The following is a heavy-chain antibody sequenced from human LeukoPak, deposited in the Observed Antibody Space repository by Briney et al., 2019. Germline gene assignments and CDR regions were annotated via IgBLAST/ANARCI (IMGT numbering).Heavy chain of an antibody. V-gene: IGHV1-2*02. J-gene: IGHJ5*02. Sequence: ASVKVSCKASGYTLTDHYMHWLRWAPGQGFEWMGWINPQNGATVYAKKFQGRVTMTRDTPVSTLYMELTNLRSDDTGVYYCAKEGYSNGPDPWGPGSLVTVCS. CDR3: AKEGYSNGPDP. CDR1: GYTLTDHY. D-gene: IGHD4-11*01. CDR2: INPQNGAT.